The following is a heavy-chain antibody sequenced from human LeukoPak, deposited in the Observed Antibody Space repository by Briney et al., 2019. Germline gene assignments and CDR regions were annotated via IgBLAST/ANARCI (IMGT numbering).Heavy chain of an antibody. V-gene: IGHV4-34*01. D-gene: IGHD1-1*01. J-gene: IGHJ5*02. CDR3: AREDGTHNWFDP. CDR2: INHSGST. Sequence: SSETLSLTCAVYGGSFSGYYWSWIRLPPGKGLEWIGEINHSGSTNYNPSLKSRVTIPVDTSKNQFSLKLSSVTAADTAVYYCAREDGTHNWFDPWGQGTLVTVSS. CDR1: GGSFSGYY.